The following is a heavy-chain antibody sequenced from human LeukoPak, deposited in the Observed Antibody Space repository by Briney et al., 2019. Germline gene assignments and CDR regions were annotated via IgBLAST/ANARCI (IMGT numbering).Heavy chain of an antibody. CDR2: INHSGST. CDR3: ARERAGGVAGNAFDI. CDR1: GGSFSGYY. V-gene: IGHV4-34*01. Sequence: SETLSLTCAVYGGSFSGYYWSWIRQPPGKGLEWIGEINHSGSTNYNPSLKCRVTMSVDTSKNQFSLKLSSVTAADTAVYYCARERAGGVAGNAFDIWGQGTMVTVSS. J-gene: IGHJ3*02. D-gene: IGHD6-19*01.